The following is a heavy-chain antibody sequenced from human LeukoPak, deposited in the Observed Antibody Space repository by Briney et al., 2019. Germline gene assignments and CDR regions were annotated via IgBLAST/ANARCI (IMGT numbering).Heavy chain of an antibody. CDR1: GGSISSGSYY. CDR2: IYYTGST. CDR3: ARNLIPEQLVLNF. Sequence: SETLSLTCTVSGGSISSGSYYWRWIRQPAGKGLEWLGYIYYTGSTNYNPSLKSRVTMSVDTSKNQFSLNLRSVTPEDTAVYYCARNLIPEQLVLNFWGQGTLVTVSS. V-gene: IGHV4-61*10. J-gene: IGHJ4*02. D-gene: IGHD6-13*01.